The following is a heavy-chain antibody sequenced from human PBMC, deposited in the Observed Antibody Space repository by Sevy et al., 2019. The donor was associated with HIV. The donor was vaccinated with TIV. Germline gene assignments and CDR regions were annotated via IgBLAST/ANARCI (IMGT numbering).Heavy chain of an antibody. CDR1: GFTFSNNA. CDR3: AKDSIFIVGDAFDF. D-gene: IGHD1-26*01. CDR2: IGGRDGST. Sequence: AGSLRLSCAASGFTFSNNAMSWVHQAPGKELEWVSAIGGRDGSTFYANSVKGRFTISRDNSKNTLYLQMNSLRAEDTAVYFCAKDSIFIVGDAFDFWGQGTMVTVSS. V-gene: IGHV3-23*01. J-gene: IGHJ3*01.